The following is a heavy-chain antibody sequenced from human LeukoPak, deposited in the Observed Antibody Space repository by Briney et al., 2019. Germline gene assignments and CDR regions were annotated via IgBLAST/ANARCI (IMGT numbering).Heavy chain of an antibody. V-gene: IGHV3-7*03. D-gene: IGHD2-15*01. CDR3: AKDRLRYCSGGNCYSPVDY. Sequence: GGSLRLSCAASGFTFSSYWMSWVRQAPGKGLEWVANIKQDGSEKYYVDSVKGRFTISRDNSKNTLYLQMNSLRAEDTAVYYCAKDRLRYCSGGNCYSPVDYWGQGTLVTVSS. CDR1: GFTFSSYW. CDR2: IKQDGSEK. J-gene: IGHJ4*02.